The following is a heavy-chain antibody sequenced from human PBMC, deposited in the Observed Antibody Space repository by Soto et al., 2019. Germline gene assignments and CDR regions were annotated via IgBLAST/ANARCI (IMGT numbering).Heavy chain of an antibody. Sequence: EEQLVESGGGLVQPGGSLRLSCAATGFTFSNYWMHWVRQAPGQGLVWVSRINSDATSTSFAGSVTGRLTISRDNAKNTLYLQMNSLRADDTAVYFCARGARAGSPSSPWLSPFDIWGQGTMVTVSS. D-gene: IGHD6-6*01. CDR2: INSDATST. CDR1: GFTFSNYW. J-gene: IGHJ3*02. CDR3: ARGARAGSPSSPWLSPFDI. V-gene: IGHV3-74*01.